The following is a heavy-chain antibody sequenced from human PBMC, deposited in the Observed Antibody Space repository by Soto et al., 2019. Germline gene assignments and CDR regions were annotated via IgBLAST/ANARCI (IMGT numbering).Heavy chain of an antibody. CDR1: GGSISSYY. V-gene: IGHV4-59*07. J-gene: IGHJ4*02. D-gene: IGHD2-2*01. CDR2: IHYSGST. Sequence: SDTLSLTCTVSGGSISSYYWSWIRQPPGKGLEWIGYIHYSGSTNYNPSLKSRVTISVDTSKNQFSLKLSSVTAADTAVYYCARWSRTGYCSSTSCYASYYFDYWGQGTLVTVSS. CDR3: ARWSRTGYCSSTSCYASYYFDY.